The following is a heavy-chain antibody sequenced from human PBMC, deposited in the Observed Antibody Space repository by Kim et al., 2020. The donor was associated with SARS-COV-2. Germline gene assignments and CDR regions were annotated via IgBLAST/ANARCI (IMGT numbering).Heavy chain of an antibody. CDR2: ISTFNGKA. V-gene: IGHV1-18*01. CDR3: ARSGSSSWAAGEMNV. D-gene: IGHD3-10*01. CDR1: DFIFTSYG. J-gene: IGHJ6*02. Sequence: ASVKVSCKASDFIFTSYGISWVRQAPGQGLEWMVWISTFNGKANYAPNLRGRVVLTTDTSTTTAYMQLKSLTSDDTATYYCARSGSSSWAAGEMNVWGQG.